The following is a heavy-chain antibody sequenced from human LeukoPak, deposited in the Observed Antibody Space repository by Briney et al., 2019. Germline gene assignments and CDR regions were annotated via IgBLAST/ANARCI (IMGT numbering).Heavy chain of an antibody. J-gene: IGHJ3*02. CDR2: IYYSGST. D-gene: IGHD3-22*01. V-gene: IGHV4-59*12. CDR1: GGSISSYY. Sequence: SETLSLTCTVSGGSISSYYWSWIRQPPGKGLEWIGYIYYSGSTNYNPSLKSRVTMSVDTFNNQFSLKLRSVTAADTAVYYCARDRYYYDSSSYYSAFDTWGQGTMVTVSS. CDR3: ARDRYYYDSSSYYSAFDT.